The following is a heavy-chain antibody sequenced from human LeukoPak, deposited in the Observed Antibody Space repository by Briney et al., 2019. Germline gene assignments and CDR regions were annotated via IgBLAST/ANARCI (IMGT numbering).Heavy chain of an antibody. CDR1: GFTVSSNY. CDR3: ASLLYVDHQGAFDI. Sequence: PGGSLRLSCAASGFTVSSNYMSWVRQAPGKGLEWVSVIYSGGSTYYADSVKGRFTISRDNSKNTLYLQMNSLRAEDTAVYYCASLLYVDHQGAFDIWGQGTMVTVSS. J-gene: IGHJ3*02. D-gene: IGHD3-16*01. CDR2: IYSGGST. V-gene: IGHV3-53*01.